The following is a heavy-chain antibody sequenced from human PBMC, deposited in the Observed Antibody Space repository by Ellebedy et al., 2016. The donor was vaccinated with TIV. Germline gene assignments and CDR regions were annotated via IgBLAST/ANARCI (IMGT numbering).Heavy chain of an antibody. CDR2: ISGSGSTV. D-gene: IGHD2-2*01. CDR1: GFTFSDYA. J-gene: IGHJ5*02. Sequence: GESLKISCAASGFTFSDYAMSWIRQAPGKGLEWVSYISGSGSTVHYADSVKGRFTISRDNAKNSLSLQVNSLRAEDTAVYYCARDARFIDQQYNWFDPWGQGTLVTVSS. V-gene: IGHV3-11*01. CDR3: ARDARFIDQQYNWFDP.